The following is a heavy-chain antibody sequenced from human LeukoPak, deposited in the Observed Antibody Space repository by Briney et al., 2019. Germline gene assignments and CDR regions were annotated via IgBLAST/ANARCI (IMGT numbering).Heavy chain of an antibody. CDR1: GGSFSGYY. CDR3: ARGWYDYVWGSYRTDAFDI. CDR2: INHSGST. Sequence: SETLSLTCAVYGGSFSGYYWSWIRQPPGKGLEWIGEINHSGSTNYNPSLKSRVTISVDTSKNQFSLKLSSVTAADTAVYYCARGWYDYVWGSYRTDAFDIWGQGTMATVSS. J-gene: IGHJ3*02. D-gene: IGHD3-16*02. V-gene: IGHV4-34*01.